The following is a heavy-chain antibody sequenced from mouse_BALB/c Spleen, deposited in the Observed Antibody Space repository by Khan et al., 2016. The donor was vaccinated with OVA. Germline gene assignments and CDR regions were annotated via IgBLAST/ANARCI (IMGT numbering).Heavy chain of an antibody. J-gene: IGHJ4*01. CDR2: INTGGDYI. Sequence: EVELVESGGDLVKPGGSLKLSCAASGFTFSTYAMSWVRQTPDKRLEWVATINTGGDYIYYPDSVKGRFTISRDNAKNTLYLQMSSLRSEDTAMYYCARGNYYGYAMDYWGQGTSVTVSS. CDR3: ARGNYYGYAMDY. CDR1: GFTFSTYA. V-gene: IGHV5-6*01. D-gene: IGHD1-1*01.